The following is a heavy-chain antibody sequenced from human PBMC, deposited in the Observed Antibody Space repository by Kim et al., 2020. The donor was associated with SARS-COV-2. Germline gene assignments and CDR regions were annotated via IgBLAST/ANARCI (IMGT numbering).Heavy chain of an antibody. V-gene: IGHV3-15*01. Sequence: PVKGRFTISIDASKDTLYLQMNSLKTEDTAVYYCTTDSVVVVAAYTLYDYWGQGTLVTVSS. CDR3: TTDSVVVVAAYTLYDY. J-gene: IGHJ4*02. D-gene: IGHD2-15*01.